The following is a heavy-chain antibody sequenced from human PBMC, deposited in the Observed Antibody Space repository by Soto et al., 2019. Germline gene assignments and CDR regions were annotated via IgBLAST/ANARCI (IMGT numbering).Heavy chain of an antibody. V-gene: IGHV2-5*01. Sequence: QITLKESGPTLVKPTQTLTLTCSFSGFSLSSGGAGVGWIRQPPGKGLEWLALIYWNDEKRYSPSLKSRLTIPKDTSKNQGVLLITDMDPVDTATYYCAHRGYGNYPRDNWFDPWGQGTLVTVSS. CDR2: IYWNDEK. CDR3: AHRGYGNYPRDNWFDP. J-gene: IGHJ5*02. D-gene: IGHD4-17*01. CDR1: GFSLSSGGAG.